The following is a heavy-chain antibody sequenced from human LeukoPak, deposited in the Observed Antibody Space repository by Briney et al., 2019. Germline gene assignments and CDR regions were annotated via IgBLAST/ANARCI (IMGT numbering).Heavy chain of an antibody. CDR1: GFTFSSNA. CDR3: ARGYSSSWYSDY. J-gene: IGHJ4*02. D-gene: IGHD6-13*01. CDR2: ISYDGSDE. Sequence: PGGSLRLSCAASGFTFSSNAMHWVHQAPGEGLDWVALISYDGSDEYYADSVKGRFTISRDNSKNTLYLQMNSLRAEDTAVYYCARGYSSSWYSDYWGQGTLVTVSS. V-gene: IGHV3-30-3*01.